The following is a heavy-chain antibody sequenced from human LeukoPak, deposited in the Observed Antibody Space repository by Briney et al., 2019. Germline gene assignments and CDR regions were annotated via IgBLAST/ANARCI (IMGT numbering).Heavy chain of an antibody. CDR3: ARSPLWFGHPEAFDM. D-gene: IGHD3-10*01. V-gene: IGHV4-59*01. Sequence: KPSETLSLTCSVSGDSTTAYYWSWIRQSPGKGLEWLAYVYKSGQIDYNSSLRSRLFVSVDRSKTQFSLRLRSVTAADTAVYYCARSPLWFGHPEAFDMWGQGTMVTVSS. CDR2: VYKSGQI. J-gene: IGHJ3*02. CDR1: GDSTTAYY.